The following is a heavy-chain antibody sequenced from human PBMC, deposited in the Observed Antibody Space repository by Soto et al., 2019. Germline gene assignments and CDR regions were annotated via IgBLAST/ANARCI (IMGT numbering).Heavy chain of an antibody. Sequence: QVQLQESGPGLVKPSQALSLTCTVSGGSISSGDYYWSWIRQPPGKGLEWIGHIYYSGSTNYNPSLKSRVTLSVDSSKTQISLKLSSVTAADTAVYYCARLKSDYHWYYGMDVWGQGTTVTVSS. D-gene: IGHD4-17*01. CDR3: ARLKSDYHWYYGMDV. V-gene: IGHV4-30-4*01. CDR2: IYYSGST. J-gene: IGHJ6*02. CDR1: GGSISSGDYY.